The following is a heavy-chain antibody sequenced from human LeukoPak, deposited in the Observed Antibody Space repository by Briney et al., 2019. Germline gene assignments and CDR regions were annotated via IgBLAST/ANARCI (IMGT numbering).Heavy chain of an antibody. Sequence: SETLSLTCTVSGGSISSSSYYWGWIRQPPGKRLEWIGSIYYSGSTYYNPSLKSRVTISVDTSKNQFSLKLSSVTAADTAVYYCARVLLWFGAHYYYYMDVWGKGTTVTVSS. D-gene: IGHD3-10*01. CDR1: GGSISSSSYY. CDR3: ARVLLWFGAHYYYYMDV. V-gene: IGHV4-39*07. CDR2: IYYSGST. J-gene: IGHJ6*03.